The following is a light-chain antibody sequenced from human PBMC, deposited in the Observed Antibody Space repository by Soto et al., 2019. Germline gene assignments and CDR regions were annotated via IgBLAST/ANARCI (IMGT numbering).Light chain of an antibody. Sequence: EIVMTQSPATLSVSPGERATLSCRASQSVSSNLAWYQQKPGQAPRLLIYGASTMATGIPARFSGSGSGTEFNLTLSIPHSEDYAVDYWQQYNNWPPWTFGRGTKVEIK. J-gene: IGKJ1*01. V-gene: IGKV3-15*01. CDR1: QSVSSN. CDR2: GAS. CDR3: QQYNNWPPWT.